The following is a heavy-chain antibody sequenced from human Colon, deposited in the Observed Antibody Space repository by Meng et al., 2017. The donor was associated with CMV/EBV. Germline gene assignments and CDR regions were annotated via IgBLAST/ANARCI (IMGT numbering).Heavy chain of an antibody. V-gene: IGHV1-69*04. D-gene: IGHD1-14*01. Sequence: KGSCKASGGTFSSYTISWVRQAPGQGLGWMGRIIPILGIANYAQKFQGRVTITADKSTSTAYMELCSLRSEDTAVYYCARERYGPQDYWGQGTLVTVSS. J-gene: IGHJ4*02. CDR1: GGTFSSYT. CDR2: IIPILGIA. CDR3: ARERYGPQDY.